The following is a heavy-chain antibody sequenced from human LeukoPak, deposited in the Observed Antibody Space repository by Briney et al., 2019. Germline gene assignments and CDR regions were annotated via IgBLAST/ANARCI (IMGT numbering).Heavy chain of an antibody. CDR1: VYSFTSYW. D-gene: IGHD3-10*01. J-gene: IGHJ3*02. V-gene: IGHV5-51*01. Sequence: GESLKISCKGAVYSFTSYWICGVRERPGKSLEWMGITYPGDSDTRYSPSFQGQVTISADKSISTAYLQWSSLKASDTAMYYCARHEFAFDIWGQGTMVTVSS. CDR2: TYPGDSDT. CDR3: ARHEFAFDI.